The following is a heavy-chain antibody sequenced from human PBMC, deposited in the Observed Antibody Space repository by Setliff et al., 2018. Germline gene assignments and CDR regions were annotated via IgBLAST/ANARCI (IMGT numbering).Heavy chain of an antibody. D-gene: IGHD5-18*01. CDR3: AKDVGDGYGVDAYASGGFDI. J-gene: IGHJ3*02. CDR2: IFHSGRS. Sequence: SETLSLTCAVSGYSISSAYYWGWIRQTPGKGLEWIGSIFHSGRSYYNPSLKSRVTMSEDTSKSQFSLKLSSVTAADTAVYYCAKDVGDGYGVDAYASGGFDIWGQGTLVTVSS. V-gene: IGHV4-38-2*02. CDR1: GYSISSAYY.